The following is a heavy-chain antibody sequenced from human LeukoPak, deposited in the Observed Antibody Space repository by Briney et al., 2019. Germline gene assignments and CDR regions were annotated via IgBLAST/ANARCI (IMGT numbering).Heavy chain of an antibody. CDR3: ARGRYGGNSGSLDY. D-gene: IGHD4-23*01. J-gene: IGHJ4*02. Sequence: ASVKVSCKASGYTFTGYYMHWVRQAPGQGLEWMGRTNPNSGGTNYAQKFQGRVTMTRDTSISTAYMELSRLRSDDTAVYYCARGRYGGNSGSLDYWGQGTLVTVSS. V-gene: IGHV1-2*06. CDR2: TNPNSGGT. CDR1: GYTFTGYY.